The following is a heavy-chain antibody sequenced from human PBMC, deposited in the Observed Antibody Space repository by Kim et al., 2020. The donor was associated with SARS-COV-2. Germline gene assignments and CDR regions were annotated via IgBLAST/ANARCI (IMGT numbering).Heavy chain of an antibody. CDR2: INTDGSIT. J-gene: IGHJ6*02. D-gene: IGHD1-20*01. CDR1: GFTFSSYW. CDR3: ATWYNWKFGV. V-gene: IGHV3-74*01. Sequence: GGSLRLSCAASGFTFSSYWMHWVRQAPGKGLVWVSRINTDGSITNYADSVRGRFTISRDNAKNTLYLQMNSLRAEDTAVYYCATWYNWKFGVWDQGTTVTVSS.